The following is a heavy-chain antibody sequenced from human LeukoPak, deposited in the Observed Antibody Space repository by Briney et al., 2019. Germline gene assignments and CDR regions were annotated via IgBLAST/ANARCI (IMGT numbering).Heavy chain of an antibody. CDR3: ARHLYYDILTGYYYFDY. V-gene: IGHV1-69*01. CDR1: GGTFSSYA. J-gene: IGHJ4*02. CDR2: IIPIFGTA. D-gene: IGHD3-9*01. Sequence: SVKVSCKASGGTFSSYAISWVRQAPGQGLEWMGGIIPIFGTANYAQKFQGRVTITADESTSTAYMELSSLRSGDTAVYYCARHLYYDILTGYYYFDYWGQGTLVTVSS.